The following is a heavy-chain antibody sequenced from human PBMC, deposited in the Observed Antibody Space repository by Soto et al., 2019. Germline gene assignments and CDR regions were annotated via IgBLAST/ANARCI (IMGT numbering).Heavy chain of an antibody. CDR1: GGTFSSYT. V-gene: IGHV1-69*02. J-gene: IGHJ5*02. Sequence: QVQLVQSGAEVKKPGSSVKVSCKASGGTFSSYTISWVRQAPGQGLEWMGRIIPILGIANYAQKFQGRVTITADKSTSTAYMELSSLRSEDTAVYYCARGGYSYAPPFDPWGQGTLVTVSS. D-gene: IGHD5-18*01. CDR3: ARGGYSYAPPFDP. CDR2: IIPILGIA.